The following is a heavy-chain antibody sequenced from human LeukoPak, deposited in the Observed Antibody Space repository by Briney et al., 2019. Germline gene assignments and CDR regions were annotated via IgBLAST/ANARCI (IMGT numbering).Heavy chain of an antibody. Sequence: ASVTVSCKASGYSFTDYYIHWVRQAPGQGLEWVGRINPYSGGTTNAQKFQGRVTMTRDTSITTAYMELHGLTSDATAVYYCAREGSLYYHYYMDVWAKGTTVTVSS. V-gene: IGHV1-2*06. CDR1: GYSFTDYY. CDR3: AREGSLYYHYYMDV. CDR2: INPYSGGT. J-gene: IGHJ6*03.